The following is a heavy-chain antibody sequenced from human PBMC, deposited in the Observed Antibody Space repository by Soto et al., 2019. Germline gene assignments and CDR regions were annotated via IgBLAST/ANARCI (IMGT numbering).Heavy chain of an antibody. CDR2: IYHCGST. CDR3: ARAGGGSSSWSEADAFDI. V-gene: IGHV4-4*02. D-gene: IGHD6-13*01. J-gene: IGHJ3*02. CDR1: GGSISSSNW. Sequence: QVQLQESGPGLVKPSGTLSLTCAVSGGSISSSNWWSWVRQPPGKGLERIGEIYHCGSTNYNPSLKSRVAISVDKAKNQFSLKLSSVTAADTAVYYCARAGGGSSSWSEADAFDIWGQGTMVTVSS.